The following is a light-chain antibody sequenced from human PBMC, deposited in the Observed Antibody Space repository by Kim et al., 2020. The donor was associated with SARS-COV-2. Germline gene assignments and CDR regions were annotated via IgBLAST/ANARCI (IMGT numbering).Light chain of an antibody. CDR1: SSDVGGYNY. CDR2: EAT. V-gene: IGLV2-8*01. J-gene: IGLJ1*01. CDR3: SSYAGSNNYV. Sequence: GQSVTISCTGTSSDVGGYNYVSWYQQHPDKAPKLMIYEATKRPSGVPDRFSGSKSGSTASLTVSGLQAEDEADYYCSSYAGSNNYVFGTGTKVTVL.